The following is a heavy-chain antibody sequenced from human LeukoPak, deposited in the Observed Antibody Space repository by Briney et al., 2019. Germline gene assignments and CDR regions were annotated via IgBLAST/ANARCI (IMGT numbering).Heavy chain of an antibody. Sequence: PSETLSLTCTVSGYSISGGYYWGWIRQPPGKGLEWIGSISHSGSTYYNPSLKSRVTVSVDTSKNQFSLKLTSVTAADTAVYYCARTAAWGLPILSVDYWGQGTLVTVSS. V-gene: IGHV4-38-2*02. CDR3: ARTAAWGLPILSVDY. D-gene: IGHD2-2*02. CDR1: GYSISGGYY. J-gene: IGHJ4*02. CDR2: ISHSGST.